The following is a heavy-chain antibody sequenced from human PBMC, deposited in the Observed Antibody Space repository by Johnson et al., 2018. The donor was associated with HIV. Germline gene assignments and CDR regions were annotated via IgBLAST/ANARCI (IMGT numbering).Heavy chain of an antibody. D-gene: IGHD6-19*01. CDR3: AREKTTGWYDDAFDI. CDR2: ISYSGSST. Sequence: VQLVESGGGLLQPGGSLRLSCAASGYSFDSHAMNWVRQGPGKGLEWVAAISYSGSSTYYADSVKGRFTISRYNSKNTVYLHMVNLRADDTALYYCAREKTTGWYDDAFDIWGHGTMVTVSS. CDR1: GYSFDSHA. V-gene: IGHV3-23*04. J-gene: IGHJ3*02.